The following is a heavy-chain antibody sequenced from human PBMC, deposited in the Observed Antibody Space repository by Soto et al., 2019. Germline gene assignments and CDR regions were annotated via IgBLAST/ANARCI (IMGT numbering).Heavy chain of an antibody. CDR2: MNPNSGNT. CDR1: GYTFTSYD. CDR3: ARIPPVTTVTSLRNWYFEL. Sequence: QVQLVQSGAEVKKPGASVKVSCKASGYTFTSYDINWVRQATGQGLEWMGWMNPNSGNTGYAQKFQGRVTMTRNTSISTAYMELSSLRSEDTAVYYCARIPPVTTVTSLRNWYFELWGRGTLVTVSS. V-gene: IGHV1-8*01. D-gene: IGHD4-17*01. J-gene: IGHJ2*01.